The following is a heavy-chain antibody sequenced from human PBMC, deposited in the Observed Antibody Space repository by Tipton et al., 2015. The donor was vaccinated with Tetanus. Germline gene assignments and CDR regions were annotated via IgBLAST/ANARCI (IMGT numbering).Heavy chain of an antibody. CDR3: ARVLRYSTSGGWDDAFDI. CDR2: IYSGGST. V-gene: IGHV4-4*07. D-gene: IGHD2-15*01. CDR1: GGSTHSYY. J-gene: IGHJ3*02. Sequence: TQSLTCTVSGGSTHSYYWSWIRQSAGKGLEWIGRIYSGGSTNYNPSLKSRVTMSMDTSKNQLSLKLNSVTVADTAVYFCARVLRYSTSGGWDDAFDIWGQGTKVTVSS.